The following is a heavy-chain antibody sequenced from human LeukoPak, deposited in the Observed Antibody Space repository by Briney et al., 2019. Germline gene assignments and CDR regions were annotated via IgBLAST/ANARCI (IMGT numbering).Heavy chain of an antibody. V-gene: IGHV1-2*02. D-gene: IGHD3-16*01. J-gene: IGHJ4*02. Sequence: GASVKVSCKASGYTFTGYYMHWVRQAPGQGLEWMGWINPNSGGTNYAQKFQGRVTMTRDTSISTAYMERSRLRSDDTAVYYCARVAPPRYDYGEIDYWGQGTLVTVSS. CDR3: ARVAPPRYDYGEIDY. CDR1: GYTFTGYY. CDR2: INPNSGGT.